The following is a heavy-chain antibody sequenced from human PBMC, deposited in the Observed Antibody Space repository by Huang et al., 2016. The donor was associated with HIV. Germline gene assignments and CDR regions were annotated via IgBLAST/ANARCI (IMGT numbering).Heavy chain of an antibody. Sequence: QVHLQESGPGLVKPSETLSLICTVSGVSTRTYFWSWLRQPAGKGPECIARMHQSGDTQSNPSLRSRVTMSVDTSKDQLSLRLASVTAADTAVYYCAREDRNAFDIWGQGIMVIVSS. CDR1: GVSTRTYF. J-gene: IGHJ3*02. CDR2: MHQSGDT. V-gene: IGHV4-4*07. CDR3: AREDRNAFDI.